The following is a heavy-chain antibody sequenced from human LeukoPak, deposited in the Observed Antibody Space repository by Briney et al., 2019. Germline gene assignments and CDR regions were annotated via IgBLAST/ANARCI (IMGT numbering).Heavy chain of an antibody. J-gene: IGHJ3*02. CDR2: IYYSGST. Sequence: SETLSLTCTVSGGSISHYYWSWIRQPPGKGLEWIGYIYYSGSTNYNPSLKSRVTISVDTSKNQFSLKLRSVTAADTAVYYCARGRLFMTPKDAFDIWGQGTMVTVSS. V-gene: IGHV4-59*01. CDR1: GGSISHYY. D-gene: IGHD3-16*01. CDR3: ARGRLFMTPKDAFDI.